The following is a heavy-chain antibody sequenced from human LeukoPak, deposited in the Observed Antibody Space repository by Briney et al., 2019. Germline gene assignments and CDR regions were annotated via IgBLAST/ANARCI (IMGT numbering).Heavy chain of an antibody. Sequence: GGSLRLSCAASGFTASSNYMSWVRQAPGKGLEWVSVIYSGGSTYYADSVEGRFTISRDNSKNTLYLQMNSLRAEDTAVYYCAGAGIDGGNSMAFDYWGQGTLVTVSS. D-gene: IGHD4-23*01. CDR1: GFTASSNY. V-gene: IGHV3-53*01. CDR2: IYSGGST. J-gene: IGHJ4*02. CDR3: AGAGIDGGNSMAFDY.